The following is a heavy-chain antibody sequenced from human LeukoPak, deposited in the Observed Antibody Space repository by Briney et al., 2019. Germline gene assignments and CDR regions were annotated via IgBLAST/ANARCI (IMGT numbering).Heavy chain of an antibody. J-gene: IGHJ4*02. CDR3: AKDSSGWYFDY. CDR1: GFTFSSYG. CDR2: ISYDGSNK. V-gene: IGHV3-30*18. Sequence: GRSLRLSCAASGFTFSSYGMHWVRQAPGKGLEWVAVISYDGSNKYYADSVKGRFTISRDNSKNTLYLQMNSLGAEDTAVYYCAKDSSGWYFDYWGQGTLVTVSS. D-gene: IGHD6-19*01.